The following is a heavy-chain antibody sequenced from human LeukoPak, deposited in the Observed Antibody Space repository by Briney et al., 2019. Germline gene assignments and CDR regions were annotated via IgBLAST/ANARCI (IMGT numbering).Heavy chain of an antibody. J-gene: IGHJ6*02. CDR3: ARGEAGYCSSTSCYMGYYYYYGMDV. CDR2: ISSSSSYI. D-gene: IGHD2-2*02. CDR1: GFTFSSYS. Sequence: PGGSLRLSCAASGFTFSSYSMNWVRQAPGKGLEWVSSISSSSSYIYYADSVKGRFTISRGNAKNSLYLQMNSLRAEDTAVYYCARGEAGYCSSTSCYMGYYYYYGMDVWGQGTTVTVSS. V-gene: IGHV3-21*01.